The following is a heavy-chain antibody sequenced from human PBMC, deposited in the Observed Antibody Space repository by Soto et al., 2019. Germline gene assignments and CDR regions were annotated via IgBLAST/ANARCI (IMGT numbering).Heavy chain of an antibody. CDR3: GRGRSGQIVVFY. J-gene: IGHJ4*02. V-gene: IGHV1-2*02. Sequence: ASVKVSCKASGYTFTGHYIHWVRQTPEQGPEWMGEIGPESGATRYAQRFQGRLTMTRDMSITTVYMELNNLSPDDTAVYYCGRGRSGQIVVFYWGQGTPVTVSS. CDR1: GYTFTGHY. D-gene: IGHD1-26*01. CDR2: IGPESGAT.